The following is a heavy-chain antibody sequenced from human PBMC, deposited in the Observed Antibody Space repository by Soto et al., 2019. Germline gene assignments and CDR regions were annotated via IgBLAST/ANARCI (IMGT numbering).Heavy chain of an antibody. Sequence: DVELLESGGGWVQPGGSLRLSCAASGFTFGRYAMRWVRQAPGKGLEWVSSISGDGTTYYADSVKDRFTLSRDISKTTLYLQMNSLRAEDTAVYYCAKHMALGRAPSDIWGQGTLVTVSS. V-gene: IGHV3-23*01. CDR1: GFTFGRYA. D-gene: IGHD2-21*02. CDR2: ISGDGTT. CDR3: AKHMALGRAPSDI. J-gene: IGHJ4*02.